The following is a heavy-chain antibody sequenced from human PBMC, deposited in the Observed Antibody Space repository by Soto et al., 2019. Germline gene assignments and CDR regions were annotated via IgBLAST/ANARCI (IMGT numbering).Heavy chain of an antibody. CDR3: ASQATGWYPDY. CDR2: IYDSGST. CDR1: GGSISSGGYY. D-gene: IGHD6-19*01. J-gene: IGHJ4*02. V-gene: IGHV4-31*03. Sequence: QVELQESGPGLVKPSQTLSLTCTVSGGSISSGGYYWSWVRQHPGKGLEWIGYIYDSGSTYYNPSLKSRVTXSXXPSKNQFSLKLTSVPAADTAVYYCASQATGWYPDYWGQGTLVTVSS.